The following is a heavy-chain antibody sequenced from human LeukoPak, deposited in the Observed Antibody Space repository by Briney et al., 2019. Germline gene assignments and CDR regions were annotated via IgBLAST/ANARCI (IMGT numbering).Heavy chain of an antibody. CDR2: IKQDGSEK. CDR3: ARDLDSGYAY. V-gene: IGHV3-7*01. J-gene: IGHJ4*02. D-gene: IGHD5-12*01. Sequence: GGSLRLSCAASGFTFSSYGMSWVRQAPGKGLEWVANIKQDGSEKYYVDSVKGRFTISRDNAKNSLYLQMDSLRAEDTAVYYCARDLDSGYAYWGQGTLVTVSS. CDR1: GFTFSSYG.